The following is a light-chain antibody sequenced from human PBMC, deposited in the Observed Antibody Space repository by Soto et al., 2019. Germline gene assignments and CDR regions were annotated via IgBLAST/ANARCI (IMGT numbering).Light chain of an antibody. CDR3: TQYGTSPRYT. J-gene: IGKJ2*01. CDR2: GAS. Sequence: EIVLTQSPGTLSLSPGERATLSCRASQSVSSSYLAWYQQKPGQAPRLLIYGASSRATGIPDRFSGSRSCTDFTLTISRMENEDFAVYYCTQYGTSPRYTFGQGTNLEIK. V-gene: IGKV3-20*01. CDR1: QSVSSSY.